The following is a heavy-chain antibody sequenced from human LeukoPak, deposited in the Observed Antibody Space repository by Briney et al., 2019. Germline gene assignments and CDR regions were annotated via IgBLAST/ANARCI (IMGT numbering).Heavy chain of an antibody. CDR3: AKDKDPWKSTSISDFDY. CDR2: IRYDGSNK. J-gene: IGHJ4*02. V-gene: IGHV3-30*02. D-gene: IGHD1-1*01. CDR1: GFIFSTYG. Sequence: GGSLRLSCGASGFIFSTYGMHWVRQAPGKGLEWVAFIRYDGSNKYYADSVKGRFTISRDNSKNTLYLQMNSLRAEDTAVYFCAKDKDPWKSTSISDFDYWGQGTLVTVSS.